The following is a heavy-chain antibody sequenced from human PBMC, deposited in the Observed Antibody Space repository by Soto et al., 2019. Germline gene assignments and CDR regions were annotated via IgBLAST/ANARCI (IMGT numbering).Heavy chain of an antibody. D-gene: IGHD3-22*01. Sequence: QVQLVQSGAEMQQPGASVRVSCKASGGTFSKYAFSWVRQAPGQGLEWLGGTIPMFGTPNYEQKFQGRVAISSDDSTATVYLAMSRLRFEDTAVYCWARLLRDRHIHSGTVVWCQGITVSVSS. CDR2: TIPMFGTP. V-gene: IGHV1-69*01. CDR3: ARLLRDRHIHSGTVV. J-gene: IGHJ6*02. CDR1: GGTFSKYA.